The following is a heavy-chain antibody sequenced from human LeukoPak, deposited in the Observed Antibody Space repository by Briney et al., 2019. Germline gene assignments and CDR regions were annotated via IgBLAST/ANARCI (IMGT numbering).Heavy chain of an antibody. CDR2: IRSKVYGGTT. CDR1: GFIISTYA. Sequence: GGSLRLSCAASGFIISTYAMSWFRQAPGKGLEWVGFIRSKVYGGTTEYAASVKGRFTISRDDSKNIAYLQMNSLKTEDTAVFYCARCGGECFHFDYWGQGTLVTVSS. J-gene: IGHJ4*02. D-gene: IGHD2-21*01. V-gene: IGHV3-49*03. CDR3: ARCGGECFHFDY.